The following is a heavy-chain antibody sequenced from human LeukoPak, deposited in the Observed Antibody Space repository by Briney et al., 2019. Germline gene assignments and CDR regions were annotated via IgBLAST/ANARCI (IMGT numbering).Heavy chain of an antibody. CDR1: GYSISSGYY. CDR2: IYHSGST. D-gene: IGHD6-6*01. CDR3: ARASSSGMDV. V-gene: IGHV4-38-2*01. Sequence: SETLSLTCAVSGYSISSGYYWGWIRQPPGKGLEWIGSIYHSGSTNYNPSLKSRVTISVDTSKNQFSLKLSSVTAADTAVYYCARASSSGMDVWGKGTTVTVSS. J-gene: IGHJ6*03.